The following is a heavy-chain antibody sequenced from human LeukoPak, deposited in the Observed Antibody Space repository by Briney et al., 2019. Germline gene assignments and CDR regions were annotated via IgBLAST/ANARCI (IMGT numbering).Heavy chain of an antibody. D-gene: IGHD3-22*01. CDR1: GFTFTSYG. V-gene: IGHV1-18*01. CDR2: ISGYNGNT. Sequence: ASVKVSCKASGFTFTSYGISWVRQAPGQGLEWVGWISGYNGNTNYAQKLQGRVTMTTDTSTSTAYMELRSLRSDDTAMYYCARDYSYYDSSGSTDDTFDIWGQGTMVTVSS. CDR3: ARDYSYYDSSGSTDDTFDI. J-gene: IGHJ3*02.